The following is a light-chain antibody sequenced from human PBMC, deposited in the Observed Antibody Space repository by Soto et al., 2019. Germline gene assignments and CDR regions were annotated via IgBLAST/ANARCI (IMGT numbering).Light chain of an antibody. Sequence: EIVLTQSPATLSLSPGERATLSCRASQSISSYLAWYQQKPGQAPRLLIYDASNRATGIPARFSGSGSGTDFTLTISSLEPGDFAVYYCQQYGSSPPWTFGQGTKVDIK. V-gene: IGKV3-11*01. CDR2: DAS. J-gene: IGKJ1*01. CDR1: QSISSY. CDR3: QQYGSSPPWT.